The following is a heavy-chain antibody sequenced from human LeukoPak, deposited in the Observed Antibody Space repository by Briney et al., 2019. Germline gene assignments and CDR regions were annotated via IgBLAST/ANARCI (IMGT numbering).Heavy chain of an antibody. Sequence: SETLSLTCAVYGGSFSGYYWSWIRQPPGKGLEWIGEINHSGSTNHSPSLTSRVTISLDTSRNQFSLKLNSVTAADTAVYYCAKSNGYGLVDIWGQGTMVTVSS. CDR1: GGSFSGYY. CDR2: INHSGST. J-gene: IGHJ3*02. D-gene: IGHD3-10*01. V-gene: IGHV4-34*01. CDR3: AKSNGYGLVDI.